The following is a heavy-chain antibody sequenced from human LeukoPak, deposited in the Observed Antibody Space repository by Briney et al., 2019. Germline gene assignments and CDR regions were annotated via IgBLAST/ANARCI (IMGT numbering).Heavy chain of an antibody. Sequence: SETLSLTCAVYGGSFSGYYWSWIRQPPGKGLEWSGEINHSGSTNYNPSLKSRVTISVDTSKNQFSLKLSSVTAADTAVYYCARGVLARVDFWSGYYALHFDYWGQGTLVTVSS. CDR1: GGSFSGYY. V-gene: IGHV4-34*01. J-gene: IGHJ4*02. D-gene: IGHD3-3*01. CDR2: INHSGST. CDR3: ARGVLARVDFWSGYYALHFDY.